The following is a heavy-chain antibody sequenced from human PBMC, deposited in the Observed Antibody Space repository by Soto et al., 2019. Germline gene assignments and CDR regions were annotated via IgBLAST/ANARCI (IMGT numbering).Heavy chain of an antibody. Sequence: QITLKESGPTLVKPTQTLTLTCTYSGFSLRTTGVGVGWIRQPPGKALEWLGIIYWNDDKRYSPSLKSRFTLTSDISKSQVVLTMTNMDPMDTGTYYCAHTWGLPFDYWGQGTLVIVSS. CDR2: IYWNDDK. J-gene: IGHJ4*02. CDR1: GFSLRTTGVG. CDR3: AHTWGLPFDY. V-gene: IGHV2-5*01. D-gene: IGHD3-16*01.